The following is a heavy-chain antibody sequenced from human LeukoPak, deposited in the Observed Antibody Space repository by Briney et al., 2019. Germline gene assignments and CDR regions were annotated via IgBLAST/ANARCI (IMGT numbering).Heavy chain of an antibody. Sequence: PGRSLRLSCAASGFTFSSYAMHWVRQAPGKGLEWVAVISYDGSNKYYADSVKGRFTISRDNSKNTLYLQMNSLRAEDTAVYYCAYFDFWGDYYYMDVWGKGTTVTVSS. CDR3: AYFDFWGDYYYMDV. CDR1: GFTFSSYA. V-gene: IGHV3-30-3*01. J-gene: IGHJ6*03. CDR2: ISYDGSNK. D-gene: IGHD3-3*01.